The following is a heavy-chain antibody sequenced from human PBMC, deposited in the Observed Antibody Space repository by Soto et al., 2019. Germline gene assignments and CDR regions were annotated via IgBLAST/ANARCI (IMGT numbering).Heavy chain of an antibody. V-gene: IGHV4-59*01. D-gene: IGHD3-10*01. J-gene: IGHJ5*02. Sequence: SETLSLTCTVSGGSISSYYWSWIRQPPGEGLEWIGYIYYSGSTNYNPSLKSRVTISVDTSKNQFSLKLSSVTAADTAVYYCARDIWGFGEPWFDPWGQGTLVTVSS. CDR1: GGSISSYY. CDR3: ARDIWGFGEPWFDP. CDR2: IYYSGST.